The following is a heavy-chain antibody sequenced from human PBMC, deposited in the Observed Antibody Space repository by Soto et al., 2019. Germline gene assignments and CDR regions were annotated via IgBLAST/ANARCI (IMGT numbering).Heavy chain of an antibody. Sequence: EVQLLESGGGLVQPGGSLRLSCAASGFTFSSYAMSWVRQAPGKGLEWVSAISGSGGSTYYADSVNGRFTISRDNSKNTLYLQMNSLRAEDTAVYYCAKVRFFLIALPLAPFDYWGQGTLVTVSS. CDR2: ISGSGGST. V-gene: IGHV3-23*01. J-gene: IGHJ4*02. D-gene: IGHD2-21*01. CDR1: GFTFSSYA. CDR3: AKVRFFLIALPLAPFDY.